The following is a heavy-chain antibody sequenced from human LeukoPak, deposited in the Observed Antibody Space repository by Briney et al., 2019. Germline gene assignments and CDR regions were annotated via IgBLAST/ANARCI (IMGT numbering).Heavy chain of an antibody. CDR3: ARRMTYYDFWSGPYYFDY. V-gene: IGHV4-30-2*01. D-gene: IGHD3-3*01. CDR2: IYHSGST. CDR1: GGSISSGGYY. J-gene: IGHJ4*02. Sequence: SETLSLTCTVSGGSISSGGYYWSWIRQPPGKGLEWIGYIYHSGSTYYNPSLKSRVTISVDTSKNQFSLKLSSVTAADTAVYYCARRMTYYDFWSGPYYFDYWGQGTLVTVSS.